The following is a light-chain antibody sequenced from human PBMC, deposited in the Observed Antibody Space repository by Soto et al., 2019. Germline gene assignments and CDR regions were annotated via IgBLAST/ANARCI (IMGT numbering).Light chain of an antibody. CDR2: DVS. CDR3: SSFARSSTLV. CDR1: SSDVGGYNY. J-gene: IGLJ2*01. V-gene: IGLV2-14*03. Sequence: QSVLTQPASVSASPGQSVSISCTGTSSDVGGYNYVSWYQHYPGKAPKLIIYDVSNRPSGISNRVSGSKSGNTASLTISGLQAEDEADYYCSSFARSSTLVFGGGTKVTVL.